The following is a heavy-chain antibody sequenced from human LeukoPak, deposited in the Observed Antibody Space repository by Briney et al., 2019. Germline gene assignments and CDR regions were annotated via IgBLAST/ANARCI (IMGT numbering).Heavy chain of an antibody. D-gene: IGHD3-10*01. CDR3: ARRGSVRGVTNWFDP. V-gene: IGHV1-8*01. J-gene: IGHJ5*02. CDR2: MNPNSGNT. Sequence: APVKVSCKASGYTFTSYDINWVRQATGQGLEWMGWMNPNSGNTGYAQKFQGRVTMTRNTSISTAYMELSSLRSEDTAVYYCARRGSVRGVTNWFDPWGQGTLVTVSS. CDR1: GYTFTSYD.